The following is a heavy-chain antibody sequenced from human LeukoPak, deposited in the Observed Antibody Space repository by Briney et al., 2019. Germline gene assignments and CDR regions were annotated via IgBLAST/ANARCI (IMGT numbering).Heavy chain of an antibody. J-gene: IGHJ4*02. CDR3: APSGPYYYDSSGYYYFDY. CDR2: INSDGSST. D-gene: IGHD3-22*01. CDR1: GFTFSTYW. Sequence: GGSLRLSCAASGFTFSTYWMHWVRQVPGKGLVWVSRINSDGSSTDSADSVKGRFTISRDNAKDSLYLQMNSLRAEDTAVYYCAPSGPYYYDSSGYYYFDYWGQGTLVTVSS. V-gene: IGHV3-74*01.